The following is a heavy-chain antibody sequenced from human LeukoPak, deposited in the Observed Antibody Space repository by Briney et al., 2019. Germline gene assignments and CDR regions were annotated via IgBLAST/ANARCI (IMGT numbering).Heavy chain of an antibody. CDR3: ARHFIAAALGFDY. V-gene: IGHV4-39*01. CDR1: GGSISSSSYY. CDR2: IYYSGST. D-gene: IGHD6-13*01. J-gene: IGHJ4*02. Sequence: SETLSLTCTVSGGSISSSSYYWGWIRQPPGKGLEWVGSIYYSGSTYYDPSLKSRVTISVDTSKNQFSLKLSSVTAADTAVYYCARHFIAAALGFDYWGQGTLVTVSS.